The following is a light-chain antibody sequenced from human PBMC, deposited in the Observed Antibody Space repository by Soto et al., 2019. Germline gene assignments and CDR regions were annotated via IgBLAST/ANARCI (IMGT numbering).Light chain of an antibody. CDR3: QQYGRSGT. CDR2: GAS. CDR1: QSVSSSY. V-gene: IGKV3-20*01. Sequence: EIMLTQSPGTLSLSPGERATLSCRASQSVSSSYLAWYQQKPGQAPRLLIYGASSRATGIPDRFSGSGSGTDFTLTISRLEPEDFAVYYCQQYGRSGTFGQGTKVDNK. J-gene: IGKJ1*01.